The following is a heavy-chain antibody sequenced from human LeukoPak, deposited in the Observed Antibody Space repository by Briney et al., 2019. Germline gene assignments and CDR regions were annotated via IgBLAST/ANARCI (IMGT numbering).Heavy chain of an antibody. CDR1: GGSISSSSYY. J-gene: IGHJ3*02. D-gene: IGHD6-19*01. V-gene: IGHV4-39*01. CDR3: ARNLGIAVAGTGAFDI. CDR2: IYYSGST. Sequence: TSETLSLTCTVSGGSISSSSYYWGWIRQPPGKGLEWIGSIYYSGSTYYNPSLKSRVTISVDTSKNQFSLKLSSVTAADTAVYYCARNLGIAVAGTGAFDIWGQGTMVTVSS.